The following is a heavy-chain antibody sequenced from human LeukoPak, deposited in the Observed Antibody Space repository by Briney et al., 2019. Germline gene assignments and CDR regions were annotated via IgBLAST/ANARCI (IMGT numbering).Heavy chain of an antibody. Sequence: KPSETLSLTCGVSGGSFSDYYWSWIRQSPGKGLECIGEINQSGNTNYNPSLKSRVTISIDTSKNQFSLKLNSVTAADTAVYYCARGPGRTSIFGGRGLWFFDVWGRGTLVAVSS. CDR1: GGSFSDYY. CDR3: ARGPGRTSIFGGRGLWFFDV. V-gene: IGHV4-34*01. CDR2: INQSGNT. J-gene: IGHJ2*01. D-gene: IGHD3-3*01.